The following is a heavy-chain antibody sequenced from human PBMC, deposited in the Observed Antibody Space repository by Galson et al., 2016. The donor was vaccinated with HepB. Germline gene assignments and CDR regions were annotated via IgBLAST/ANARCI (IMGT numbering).Heavy chain of an antibody. J-gene: IGHJ5*02. D-gene: IGHD6-13*01. CDR3: ARPKAAAGNGWFDP. Sequence: QSGAEVKKPGESLKISCKGSGYSFSTYWIAWVRQMPGKGLEWMGILYPGDSYTRYSPSFRGQVTISADKSINTAYLQWSSLKASDTAMYYCARPKAAAGNGWFDPWGQGTLVTVSS. CDR1: GYSFSTYW. CDR2: LYPGDSYT. V-gene: IGHV5-51*01.